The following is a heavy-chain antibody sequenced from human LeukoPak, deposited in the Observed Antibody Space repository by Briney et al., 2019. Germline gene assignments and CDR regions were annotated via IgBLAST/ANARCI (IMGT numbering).Heavy chain of an antibody. CDR1: GFTVNTYA. V-gene: IGHV3-23*01. Sequence: GGTLRLSCAASGFTVNTYAMSWVRQAPGKGLEWVSGISGSGGNTYYADSVKGRFTISRDNSKNTLYLQMNSLRAEDTAVYYCAKDGKTRNWNYFQAKPVYWGQGTLVTVSS. J-gene: IGHJ4*02. CDR2: ISGSGGNT. D-gene: IGHD1-7*01. CDR3: AKDGKTRNWNYFQAKPVY.